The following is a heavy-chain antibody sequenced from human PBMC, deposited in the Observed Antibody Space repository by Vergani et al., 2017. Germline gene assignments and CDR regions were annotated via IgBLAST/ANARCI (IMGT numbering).Heavy chain of an antibody. D-gene: IGHD1-7*01. J-gene: IGHJ4*02. Sequence: VQLVESGGDLVQPGGSLRLTCVASGFTFSSYNMNWVRQSPGKGLEWISSISSGSGTIRYADSVMGRFTLSRDNAKNSLYLQMNNLGDEDTAVYYCARDLLPGTLLLLAYWGQGTLISVSS. CDR3: ARDLLPGTLLLLAY. CDR2: ISSGSGTI. CDR1: GFTFSSYN. V-gene: IGHV3-48*02.